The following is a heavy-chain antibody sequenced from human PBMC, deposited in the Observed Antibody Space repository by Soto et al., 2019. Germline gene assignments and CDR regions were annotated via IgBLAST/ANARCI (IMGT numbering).Heavy chain of an antibody. CDR1: GGTFSSYA. J-gene: IGHJ6*02. CDR2: IIPIFGTA. V-gene: IGHV1-69*06. D-gene: IGHD3-3*01. CDR3: ARVPSSGVVITDYYYYGMDV. Sequence: SLKVSCKAAGGTFSSYASSWVRQAPGQGLEWMGGIIPIFGTANYAQKFQGRVTITADKSTSTAYMELSSLRSEDTAVYYCARVPSSGVVITDYYYYGMDVWGQGTTVTVSS.